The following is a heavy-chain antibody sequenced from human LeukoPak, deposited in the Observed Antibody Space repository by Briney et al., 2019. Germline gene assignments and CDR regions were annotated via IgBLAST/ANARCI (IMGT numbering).Heavy chain of an antibody. Sequence: GGSLRLSCAASGFTFSSYAMHWVLQAPGKGLEWVAVISYDGSNKYYADSVKGRFTISRDNSKNTLYLQMNSLRAEDTAVYYCASSSHATQWLVLCYWGQGTLVTVSS. V-gene: IGHV3-30-3*01. J-gene: IGHJ4*02. CDR2: ISYDGSNK. CDR3: ASSSHATQWLVLCY. D-gene: IGHD6-19*01. CDR1: GFTFSSYA.